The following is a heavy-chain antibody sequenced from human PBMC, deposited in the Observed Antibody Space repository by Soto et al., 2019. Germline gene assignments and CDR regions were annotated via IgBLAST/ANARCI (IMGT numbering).Heavy chain of an antibody. CDR2: IYYSGST. CDR1: GGSISVYY. Sequence: QVQLQESGPGLVKPSETPSLTCTVSGGSISVYYWSWIRQPPGKGLEWIGYIYYSGSTNYNPSLKSRVTISVDTSKNQFSLKLSSVTAADTAVYYCARGGWRHIDYWGQGTLVTVSS. V-gene: IGHV4-59*08. J-gene: IGHJ4*02. D-gene: IGHD3-3*01. CDR3: ARGGWRHIDY.